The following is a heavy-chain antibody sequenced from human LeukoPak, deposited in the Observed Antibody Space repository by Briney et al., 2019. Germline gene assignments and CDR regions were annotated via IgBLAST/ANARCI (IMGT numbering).Heavy chain of an antibody. Sequence: PGGSLRLSCAASGFTFSSYSMNWVRQAPGKGLEWVSVIYSGGSTYYADSVRGRFTISRDNSKNTLYLQMNSLRAEDTAVYYCAKDRRIYYDSKIFDYWGQGTLVTVSS. V-gene: IGHV3-NL1*01. D-gene: IGHD3-22*01. CDR3: AKDRRIYYDSKIFDY. CDR2: IYSGGST. J-gene: IGHJ4*02. CDR1: GFTFSSYS.